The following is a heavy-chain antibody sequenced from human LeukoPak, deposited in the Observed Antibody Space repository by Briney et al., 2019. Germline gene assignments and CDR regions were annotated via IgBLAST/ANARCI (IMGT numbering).Heavy chain of an antibody. Sequence: ASVKVSCKASGYTFTNYYMHWVRQAPGQGLEWMGWINPNDGDTNYAQKFQGRVTMTRDTSISTAHMEVSRLRSDDTAVYYCARANFLYCSSSTCLFDYRGQGTLVTVSS. D-gene: IGHD2-2*01. CDR1: GYTFTNYY. CDR2: INPNDGDT. V-gene: IGHV1-2*02. J-gene: IGHJ4*02. CDR3: ARANFLYCSSSTCLFDY.